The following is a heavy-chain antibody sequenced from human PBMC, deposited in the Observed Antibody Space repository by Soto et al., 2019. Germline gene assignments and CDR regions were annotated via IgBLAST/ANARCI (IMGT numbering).Heavy chain of an antibody. D-gene: IGHD6-13*01. CDR2: ISPDGSNK. J-gene: IGHJ6*02. CDR1: GFSFSSYG. V-gene: IGHV3-30*03. Sequence: GGSLRLSCAASGFSFSSYGMHWVRQAPGKGLEWVAVISPDGSNKDYADSVKGRFTISRDNSKNTLYLQMNSLRVEDTAVYYCTTAKKVGYGYSSSWYYYYGMDVWGQGTTVTVSS. CDR3: TTAKKVGYGYSSSWYYYYGMDV.